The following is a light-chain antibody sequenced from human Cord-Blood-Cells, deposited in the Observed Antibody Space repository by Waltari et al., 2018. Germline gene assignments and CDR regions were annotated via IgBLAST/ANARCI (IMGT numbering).Light chain of an antibody. V-gene: IGLV2-8*01. J-gene: IGLJ3*02. CDR1: SSDVGGYNY. CDR3: SSSAASNNFVV. CDR2: EVG. Sequence: QSALTQPPSASGSPGQSVTIPCTGTSSDVGGYNYVPWYQQHPGKAPTLMIYEVGKQPPGGPARCFCCTTSGTTALLVAALQPEDEADYYCSSSAASNNFVVFGGGTKLTVL.